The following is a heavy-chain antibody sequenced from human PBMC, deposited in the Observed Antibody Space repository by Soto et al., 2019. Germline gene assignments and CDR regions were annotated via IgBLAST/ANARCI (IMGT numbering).Heavy chain of an antibody. CDR1: GDSISTVDYF. Sequence: SETLSLSCSVSGDSISTVDYFWAWIRQPPGQALEYIGYIYKSTTTYYNPSFESRVAISLDTSKSQFSLTVTSVTAADTAVYFCARGRYCLTGRCFPNWFDSWGQGTLVTVSS. CDR2: IYKSTTT. V-gene: IGHV4-30-4*01. D-gene: IGHD2-15*01. CDR3: ARGRYCLTGRCFPNWFDS. J-gene: IGHJ5*01.